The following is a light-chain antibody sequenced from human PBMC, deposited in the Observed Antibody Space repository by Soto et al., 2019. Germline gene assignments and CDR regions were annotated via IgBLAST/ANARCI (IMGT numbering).Light chain of an antibody. CDR2: GAS. V-gene: IGKV1-9*01. CDR1: QGISSY. J-gene: IGKJ4*01. Sequence: IQLTQSPTSLSASVGDRVTITCRASQGISSYLAWYQHKPGKAPKLLIYGASTLQSGVPSRFSGSGSGTDFTLTVSSLQPEDFATYYCQQLNSYPLTFGGGTKVEIK. CDR3: QQLNSYPLT.